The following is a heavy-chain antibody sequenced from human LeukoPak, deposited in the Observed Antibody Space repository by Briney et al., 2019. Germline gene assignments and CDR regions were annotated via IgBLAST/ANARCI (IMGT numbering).Heavy chain of an antibody. CDR3: TTGQHSTYYDFWSGYHTFDY. CDR2: IKSKTDGGTT. J-gene: IGHJ4*02. Sequence: KTGGSLRLSCAASGFTFSNAWMSWVRQAPGKGLEWVGRIKSKTDGGTTDCAAPVKGRFTISRDDSKNTPYLQMNSLKTEDTAVYYCTTGQHSTYYDFWSGYHTFDYWGQRTLVTVSS. D-gene: IGHD3-3*01. CDR1: GFTFSNAW. V-gene: IGHV3-15*01.